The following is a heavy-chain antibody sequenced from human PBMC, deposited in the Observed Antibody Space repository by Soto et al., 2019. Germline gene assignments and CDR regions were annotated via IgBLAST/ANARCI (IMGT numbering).Heavy chain of an antibody. V-gene: IGHV1-69*01. CDR3: ATESSPGFYYGMDV. J-gene: IGHJ6*02. Sequence: QVQLVQSGAEVKKPGSSVKVSCKASGGTFGSYAISWVRQAPGQGLEWMGGIIPIFGTANYAQKFQGRVTITADESTSTAYMELSSLRSEDTAVYYCATESSPGFYYGMDVWGQGTTVTVSS. CDR1: GGTFGSYA. CDR2: IIPIFGTA. D-gene: IGHD6-13*01.